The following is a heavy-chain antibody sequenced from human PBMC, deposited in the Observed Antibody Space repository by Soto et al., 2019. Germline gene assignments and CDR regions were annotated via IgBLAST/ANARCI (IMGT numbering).Heavy chain of an antibody. CDR3: ARDHSSGWYQRAYFDY. V-gene: IGHV1-18*01. D-gene: IGHD6-19*01. CDR1: CYTFTSYG. CDR2: ISAYNGNT. J-gene: IGHJ4*02. Sequence: ASVKVSCKASCYTFTSYGISWVLQAPGQGLEWMGWISAYNGNTNYAQKLQGRVTMTTDTSTSTAYMELMSLRSDDTAVYYCARDHSSGWYQRAYFDYWGQGTLVTVSS.